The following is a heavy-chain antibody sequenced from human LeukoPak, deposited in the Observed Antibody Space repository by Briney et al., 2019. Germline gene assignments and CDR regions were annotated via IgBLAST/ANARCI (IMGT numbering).Heavy chain of an antibody. CDR1: GFTFDDYA. V-gene: IGHV3-9*01. CDR3: AKGIAAAELLTYFDY. D-gene: IGHD6-13*01. CDR2: ISWNSGSI. J-gene: IGHJ4*02. Sequence: PGGSLRLSCAASGFTFDDYAMHWVRQAPGKGLEWVSGISWNSGSIGYADSVKGRFTISRDNAKNSLYLQMNSLRAEDTALYYCAKGIAAAELLTYFDYWGQGTLVTVSS.